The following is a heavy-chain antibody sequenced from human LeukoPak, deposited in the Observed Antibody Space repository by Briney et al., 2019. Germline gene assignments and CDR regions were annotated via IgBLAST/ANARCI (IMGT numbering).Heavy chain of an antibody. CDR1: GFTFSSYG. CDR2: IWYDGSNK. J-gene: IGHJ4*02. D-gene: IGHD3-10*01. V-gene: IGHV3-33*01. CDR3: ARDRGQLDY. Sequence: GGSLRLSCAASGFTFSSYGMHWVRQAPGKGLEWVAVIWYDGSNKYYAGSVMGRFTIPRDNSKNTLYLQMNSLRAEVTAMYYCARDRGQLDYWGRGTLVTVSS.